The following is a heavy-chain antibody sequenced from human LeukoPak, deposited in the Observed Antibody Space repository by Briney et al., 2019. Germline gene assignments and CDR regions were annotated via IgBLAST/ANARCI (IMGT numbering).Heavy chain of an antibody. V-gene: IGHV3-74*01. CDR3: ARDALLAYCGGDCPFGY. J-gene: IGHJ4*02. D-gene: IGHD2-21*02. Sequence: GGSLRLSCAASGFTFSSYWMHWVRQAPGKGLVWVSRINSDGSSTSYANSVKGRFTISRDNAKNTLSLQMNSLRTEDTAVYYCARDALLAYCGGDCPFGYWGQGTLVTVSS. CDR1: GFTFSSYW. CDR2: INSDGSST.